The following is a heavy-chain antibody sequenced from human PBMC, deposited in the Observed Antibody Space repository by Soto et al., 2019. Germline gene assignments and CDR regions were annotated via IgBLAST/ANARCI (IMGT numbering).Heavy chain of an antibody. CDR1: GFTFSSYS. D-gene: IGHD2-15*01. Sequence: EVQLVESGGGLVKPGGSLRLSCAASGFTFSSYSMNWVRQAPGKGLEWVSSISSSSSYIYYADSVKGRFTISRDNAKNSLYLQMNSLRAEDTAVYYCASRGRGYCSGGSCSPFDYWGQGTLVTVSS. CDR3: ASRGRGYCSGGSCSPFDY. CDR2: ISSSSSYI. J-gene: IGHJ4*02. V-gene: IGHV3-21*01.